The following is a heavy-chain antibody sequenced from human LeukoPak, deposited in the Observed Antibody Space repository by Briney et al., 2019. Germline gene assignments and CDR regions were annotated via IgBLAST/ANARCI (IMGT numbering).Heavy chain of an antibody. J-gene: IGHJ5*02. Sequence: SETLSLTCTVSGGSISSFDWSWIRQPPGKGLEWIGNINYSGSTDYNPSLKSRVTISVDTSKNQFSLKLSSVTAADTAVYYCARTHYGSGSYYLRRDWFDPWGQGTLVTVSS. V-gene: IGHV4-59*12. CDR3: ARTHYGSGSYYLRRDWFDP. D-gene: IGHD3-10*01. CDR2: INYSGST. CDR1: GGSISSFD.